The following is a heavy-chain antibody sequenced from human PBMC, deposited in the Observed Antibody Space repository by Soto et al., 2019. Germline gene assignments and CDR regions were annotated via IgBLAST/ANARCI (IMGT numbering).Heavy chain of an antibody. CDR3: AREGMSVLWFGELLPPKVAFDI. CDR1: GGSISSSSYY. CDR2: IYYSGST. D-gene: IGHD3-10*01. V-gene: IGHV4-39*02. Sequence: SETLSLTCTVSGGSISSSSYYWGWIRQPPGKGLEWIGSIYYSGSTYYNPSLKSRVTISVDTSKNQFSLKLSSVTAADTAVYYCAREGMSVLWFGELLPPKVAFDIWGQGTMVTVSS. J-gene: IGHJ3*02.